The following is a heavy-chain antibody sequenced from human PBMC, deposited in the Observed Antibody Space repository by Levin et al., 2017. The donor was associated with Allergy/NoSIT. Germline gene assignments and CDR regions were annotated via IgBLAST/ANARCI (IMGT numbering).Heavy chain of an antibody. CDR2: ISDDGSSK. V-gene: IGHV3-30*04. D-gene: IGHD2-2*01. CDR3: ARAYAGGIHYQIDS. Sequence: GESLKISCAASGFTFSNYAMHWVRQAPGKGLEWVAVISDDGSSKRNADSVEGRFSFSRDNSANTLYLQMSSLRPEDTAVYFCARAYAGGIHYQIDSWGQGTLVTVSS. J-gene: IGHJ4*02. CDR1: GFTFSNYA.